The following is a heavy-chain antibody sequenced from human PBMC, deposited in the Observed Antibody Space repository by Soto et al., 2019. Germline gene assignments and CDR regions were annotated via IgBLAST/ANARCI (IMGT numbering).Heavy chain of an antibody. CDR3: ASYDSRISAY. Sequence: GGSLRLSCAASGFTFSTYAMNWVRQTPGKGLQWLSTISGSGPNTFYADSVKGRFTISRDNSRNTLYLQMDSLRAEDTGVYFCASYDSRISAYWGQGTLVTVSS. V-gene: IGHV3-23*01. CDR1: GFTFSTYA. J-gene: IGHJ4*02. CDR2: ISGSGPNT. D-gene: IGHD3-3*01.